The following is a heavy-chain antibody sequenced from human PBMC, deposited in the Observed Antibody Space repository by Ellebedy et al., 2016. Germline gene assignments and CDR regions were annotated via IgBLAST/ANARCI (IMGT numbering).Heavy chain of an antibody. Sequence: SETLSLTCTVSGVSIRSHYWNWIRQSPGKGLEWIGYIYYSGTTNYSPSLRSRVTISQDTSKNQFSVKLNSVTAADTAIYYCARHKRGVAGWSFDLWGRGTLVTVSS. CDR3: ARHKRGVAGWSFDL. CDR1: GVSIRSHY. V-gene: IGHV4-59*08. J-gene: IGHJ2*01. D-gene: IGHD6-19*01. CDR2: IYYSGTT.